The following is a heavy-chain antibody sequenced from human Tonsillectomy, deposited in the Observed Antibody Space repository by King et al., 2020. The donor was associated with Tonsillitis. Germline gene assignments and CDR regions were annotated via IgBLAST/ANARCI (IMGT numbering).Heavy chain of an antibody. CDR2: IWYDGSNK. CDR1: GFTFSSYG. J-gene: IGHJ3*02. D-gene: IGHD1-20*01. CDR3: ARGPHITGTTIRNPFDI. Sequence: VQLVESGGGVVQPGRSLRLSCAASGFTFSSYGMHWVRQAPGKGLEWVAVIWYDGSNKYYADSVKGRFTISRDNSKNTLYLQMNSLRAEDTAVYYCARGPHITGTTIRNPFDIWGQGTMVTVSS. V-gene: IGHV3-33*08.